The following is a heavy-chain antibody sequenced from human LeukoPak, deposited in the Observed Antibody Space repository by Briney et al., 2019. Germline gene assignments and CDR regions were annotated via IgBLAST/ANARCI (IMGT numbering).Heavy chain of an antibody. CDR3: ARDSSGYEGYFDY. V-gene: IGHV3-21*01. J-gene: IGHJ4*02. D-gene: IGHD5-12*01. Sequence: PGGSPRLSCAASGFTFSSYSMNWVRQAPGKGLEWVSSISSSSSYIYYADSVKGRFTISRDNAKNSLYLQMNSLRAEDTAVYYCARDSSGYEGYFDYWGQGTLVTVSS. CDR1: GFTFSSYS. CDR2: ISSSSSYI.